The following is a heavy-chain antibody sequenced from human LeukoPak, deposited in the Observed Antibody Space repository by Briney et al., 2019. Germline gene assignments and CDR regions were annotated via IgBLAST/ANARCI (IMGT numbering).Heavy chain of an antibody. CDR2: ISYDGSNK. D-gene: IGHD6-19*01. J-gene: IGHJ4*02. CDR1: GFTFSSYA. CDR3: ARASAVAEQDY. V-gene: IGHV3-30-3*01. Sequence: GGSLRLSCAASGFTFSSYAMHWVRQAPGKGLEWVAVISYDGSNKYYADSVKGRFTISRDNSKNTLYLQMNSLRAEDTAVYYCARASAVAEQDYWGQGTLVTVSS.